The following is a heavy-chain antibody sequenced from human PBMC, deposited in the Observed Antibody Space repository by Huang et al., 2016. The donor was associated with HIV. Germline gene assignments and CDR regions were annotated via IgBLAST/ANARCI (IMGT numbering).Heavy chain of an antibody. V-gene: IGHV4-34*01. D-gene: IGHD3-10*01. Sequence: QVQRHQWGAGLLKPSETLSLTCAVYGGSFSGYYWSWIRQPPGKGLEWIGEITHSGSTNYNSSLKSRVTISEETSKNQFSLKLSSVTAADTAVYYCARAPHYGSGSYYYWGQGTLVTVSS. CDR2: ITHSGST. J-gene: IGHJ4*02. CDR3: ARAPHYGSGSYYY. CDR1: GGSFSGYY.